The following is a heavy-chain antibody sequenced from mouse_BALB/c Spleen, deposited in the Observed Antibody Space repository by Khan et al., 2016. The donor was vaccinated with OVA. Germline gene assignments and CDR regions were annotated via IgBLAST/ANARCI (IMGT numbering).Heavy chain of an antibody. CDR1: GYTFSGYW. J-gene: IGHJ2*01. V-gene: IGHV1-9*01. CDR2: ILPGSGST. CDR3: AGARYYGSSYFDY. D-gene: IGHD1-1*01. Sequence: VQLQESGAELMKPGASVKISCKATGYTFSGYWIEWVKQRPGHGLEWIGEILPGSGSTKYNEKFKGKATLTADTSSNTAYMQLSSLTSEDSAVYYCAGARYYGSSYFDYWGQGTTLTVSS.